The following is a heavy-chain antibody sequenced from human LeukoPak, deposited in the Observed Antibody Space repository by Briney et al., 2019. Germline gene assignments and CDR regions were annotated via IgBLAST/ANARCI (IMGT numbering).Heavy chain of an antibody. CDR2: ISYDGSNK. D-gene: IGHD1-26*01. V-gene: IGHV3-30*18. CDR3: AKEEVGATSGDY. Sequence: GGSLRLSCAASGFTFSSYGMHWVSHAPGNGLEWVAVISYDGSNKYYADSVKGRFTISRDNSKNTLYLQMNSLRAEDTAVYYCAKEEVGATSGDYWGQGTLVTVSS. J-gene: IGHJ4*02. CDR1: GFTFSSYG.